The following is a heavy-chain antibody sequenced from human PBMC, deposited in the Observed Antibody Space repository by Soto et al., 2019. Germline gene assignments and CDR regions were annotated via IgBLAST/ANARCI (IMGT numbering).Heavy chain of an antibody. D-gene: IGHD1-26*01. CDR3: ARDGMGATTGGPGIDY. CDR1: GGSVRSSRYY. V-gene: IGHV4-39*02. J-gene: IGHJ4*02. Sequence: ETLSLTCPVSGGSVRSSRYYWGWIRQPPGKGLEWIGSIYYSGNTYYNPSLKSRVTISLDTSKNQFSLKLSSVTPADTAVYYCARDGMGATTGGPGIDYWGQGTLVTVSS. CDR2: IYYSGNT.